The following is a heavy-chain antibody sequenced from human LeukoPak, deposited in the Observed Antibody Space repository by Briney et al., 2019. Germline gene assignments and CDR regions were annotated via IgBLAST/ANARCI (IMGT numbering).Heavy chain of an antibody. D-gene: IGHD5-24*01. CDR1: GGSISSTSYY. V-gene: IGHV4-39*01. Sequence: PSETLSLTCTVSGGSISSTSYYWGWIRQPPGKGLVWIGSIYYRGSTYYNPSLMSRVTISLDTSKNQFSLTLRSVTAADTAVYYCARHGDGYNPFDYWGQGILVTVSS. CDR3: ARHGDGYNPFDY. J-gene: IGHJ4*02. CDR2: IYYRGST.